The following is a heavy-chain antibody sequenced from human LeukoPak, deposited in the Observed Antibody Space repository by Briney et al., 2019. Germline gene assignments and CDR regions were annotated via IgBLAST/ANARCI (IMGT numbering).Heavy chain of an antibody. V-gene: IGHV3-23*01. J-gene: IGHJ4*02. D-gene: IGHD5-18*01. CDR3: ARDAMVISFDY. Sequence: GGSLRLSCAASGFTFSSYSMNWVRQAPGKGLEWVSGISGSDGSTNYADSVKGRFTISRENSKNTLYLQMNSLRAEDTAVYYCARDAMVISFDYWGQGTLVTVSS. CDR1: GFTFSSYS. CDR2: ISGSDGST.